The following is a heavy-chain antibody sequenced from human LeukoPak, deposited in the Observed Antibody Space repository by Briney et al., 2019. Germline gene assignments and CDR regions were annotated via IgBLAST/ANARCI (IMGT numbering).Heavy chain of an antibody. CDR2: ISSSSSYI. CDR1: GFTFSSYS. CDR3: SRVGVDLMDV. Sequence: PGGSLRLSCAASGFTFSSYSMNWVRQAPGKGLEWVSSISSSSSYIYYADSVKGRFTISRDNAKNSLYLQMNSLKTEDTAVYYCSRVGVDLMDVWGKGTTVTISS. V-gene: IGHV3-21*04. D-gene: IGHD1-26*01. J-gene: IGHJ6*04.